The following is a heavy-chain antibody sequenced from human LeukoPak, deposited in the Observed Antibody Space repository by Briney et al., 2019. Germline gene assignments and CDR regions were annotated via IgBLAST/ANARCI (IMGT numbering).Heavy chain of an antibody. CDR1: GGSFSGYY. V-gene: IGHV4-34*01. CDR2: INHSGST. CDR3: ASAQPGYDILTGYYGVGYFQH. D-gene: IGHD3-9*01. J-gene: IGHJ1*01. Sequence: SETLSLTCAVYGGSFSGYYWSWIRQPPGKGLEWIGEINHSGSTNYNPSLKSRVTISVDTSKNQFSLKLSSVTAADTAVYYCASAQPGYDILTGYYGVGYFQHWGQGTLVTVSS.